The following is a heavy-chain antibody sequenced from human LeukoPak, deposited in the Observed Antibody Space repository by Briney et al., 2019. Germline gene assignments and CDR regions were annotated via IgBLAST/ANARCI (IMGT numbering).Heavy chain of an antibody. Sequence: GGSLRLSCAASGFTVSSNYMSWVRQAPGKGLEWVSVVYSDGGTYLADSVKGRFTISRDNSKNTLYLQMNSLRAEDTAAYYCARAYGDYVRYFDLWGRGTLATVSS. J-gene: IGHJ2*01. D-gene: IGHD4-17*01. V-gene: IGHV3-66*02. CDR3: ARAYGDYVRYFDL. CDR1: GFTVSSNY. CDR2: VYSDGGT.